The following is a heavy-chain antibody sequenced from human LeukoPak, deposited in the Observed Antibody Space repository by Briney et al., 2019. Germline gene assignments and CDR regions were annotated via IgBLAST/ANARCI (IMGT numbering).Heavy chain of an antibody. V-gene: IGHV3-30*04. D-gene: IGHD1-26*01. CDR1: GFTFSNYM. CDR2: ILEDGSIQ. Sequence: PGGSLRLSCAASGFTFSNYMMHWVRQAPGKGLDWVAVILEDGSIQYYADSVKGRFTISRDNSKNTLYLQMNSLRAEDTAVYYCARDQIVGAPFSGFDYWGQGTLVTVSS. J-gene: IGHJ4*02. CDR3: ARDQIVGAPFSGFDY.